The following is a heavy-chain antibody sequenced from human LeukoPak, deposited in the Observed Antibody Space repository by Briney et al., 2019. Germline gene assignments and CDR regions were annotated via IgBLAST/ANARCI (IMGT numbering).Heavy chain of an antibody. CDR3: AKGSDYDILTGYYGIDY. Sequence: LSLTCAVSGGSISSGGYSWSWVRQAPGKGLEWVSGISWNSGSIGYADSVKGRFTISRDNAKNSLYLQMNSLRAEDTALYYCAKGSDYDILTGYYGIDYWGQGTLVTVSS. J-gene: IGHJ4*02. CDR2: ISWNSGSI. CDR1: GGSISSGGYS. V-gene: IGHV3-9*01. D-gene: IGHD3-9*01.